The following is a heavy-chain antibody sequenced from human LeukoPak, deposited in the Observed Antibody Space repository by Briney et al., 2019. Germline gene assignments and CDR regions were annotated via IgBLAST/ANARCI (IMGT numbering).Heavy chain of an antibody. CDR3: AASGYCSGGSCYSGAFDI. V-gene: IGHV1-18*01. CDR1: GYIFTNFG. D-gene: IGHD2-15*01. J-gene: IGHJ3*02. CDR2: ISGYNGNT. Sequence: ASVKVSCKASGYIFTNFGISWVRQARGQGLEWMGWISGYNGNTRYVQKFQGRVAMTTDTSTSTAYMELRSLRSEDTAVYYCAASGYCSGGSCYSGAFDIWGQGTMVTVSS.